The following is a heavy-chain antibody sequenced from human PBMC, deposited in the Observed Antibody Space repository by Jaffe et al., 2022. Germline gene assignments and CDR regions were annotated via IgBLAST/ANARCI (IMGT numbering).Heavy chain of an antibody. CDR1: GYTFTSYA. CDR2: INAGNGNT. J-gene: IGHJ6*03. V-gene: IGHV1-3*01. Sequence: QVQLVQSGAEVKKPGASVKVSCKASGYTFTSYAMHWVRQAPGQRLEWMGWINAGNGNTKYSQKFQGRVTITRDTSASTAYMELSSLRSEDTAVYYCARDGTYYDFWSGFRSNPYYYYYYMDVWGKGTTVTVSS. CDR3: ARDGTYYDFWSGFRSNPYYYYYYMDV. D-gene: IGHD3-3*01.